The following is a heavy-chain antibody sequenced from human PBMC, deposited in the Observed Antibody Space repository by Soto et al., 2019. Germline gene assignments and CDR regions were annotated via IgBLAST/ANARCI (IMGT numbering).Heavy chain of an antibody. V-gene: IGHV1-18*04. CDR3: ARDLVVGRLGGFDP. CDR1: GYTFTKYG. CDR2: ISAYNGNT. Sequence: GASVKVSCKTSGYTFTKYGINWVRQAPGQGLEWMGWISAYNGNTNYAQKLQGRVTMTTDTSTSTAYMELRSLRSDDTAVYYCARDLVVGRLGGFDPWGQGTLVTVSS. D-gene: IGHD1-26*01. J-gene: IGHJ5*02.